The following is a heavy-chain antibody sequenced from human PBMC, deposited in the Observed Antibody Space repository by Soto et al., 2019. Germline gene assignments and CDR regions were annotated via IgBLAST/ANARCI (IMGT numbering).Heavy chain of an antibody. J-gene: IGHJ4*02. Sequence: QVPLVQSGAEVKKPGASVKVSCKASGYTFTSYAMHWVRQAPGQRLEWMGWINAGNGNTKYSQKFQGRVTITRDTSASTAYMELSSLRSEDTAVYYCARDLSIAVAGTYYFDYWGQGTLVTVSS. CDR1: GYTFTSYA. CDR3: ARDLSIAVAGTYYFDY. D-gene: IGHD6-19*01. CDR2: INAGNGNT. V-gene: IGHV1-3*01.